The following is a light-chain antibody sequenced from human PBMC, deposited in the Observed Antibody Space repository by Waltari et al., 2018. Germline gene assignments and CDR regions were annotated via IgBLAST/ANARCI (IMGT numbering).Light chain of an antibody. V-gene: IGKV1-6*02. J-gene: IGKJ1*01. CDR3: LQDYSSPRT. CDR2: AAT. CDR1: QAIGKE. Sequence: AIQMTQSPPSLSASVGDSVTITCRASQAIGKELGWYQQRSGNAPMLLIYAATNVHKGIPSGFSASASGTDFTLTISSLQPEDSATYFCLQDYSSPRTFGQGTKVEV.